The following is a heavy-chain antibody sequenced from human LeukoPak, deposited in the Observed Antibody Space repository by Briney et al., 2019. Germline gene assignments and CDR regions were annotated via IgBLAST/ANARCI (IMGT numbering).Heavy chain of an antibody. CDR2: ISGSGGST. CDR3: AKEELAYCGGDCYSHDY. Sequence: QPGGSLRLSCAASGFTFSSYAMSWVRQAPGKGLEWVSAISGSGGSTYYADSVKGRFTISRDNSKNTLYLQMNSLRAEDTAVYYCAKEELAYCGGDCYSHDYWGQGTLVTVSP. J-gene: IGHJ4*02. D-gene: IGHD2-21*02. CDR1: GFTFSSYA. V-gene: IGHV3-23*01.